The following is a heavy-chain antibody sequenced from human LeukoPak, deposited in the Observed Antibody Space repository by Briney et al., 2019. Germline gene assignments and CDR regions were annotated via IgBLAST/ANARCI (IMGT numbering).Heavy chain of an antibody. D-gene: IGHD2-2*02. CDR2: TYYRSKWYN. J-gene: IGHJ5*02. CDR1: GDSVSSKSAA. CDR3: ARGGYCSSTSCYSWFDP. Sequence: SQTLSLTCAISGDSVSSKSAAWNWIRQSPSGGLEWLGRTYYRSKWYNDYAAAVKSRITINADTSKNQFSLQLNSVTPEDTAVYYCARGGYCSSTSCYSWFDPWGQGTLVTVSS. V-gene: IGHV6-1*01.